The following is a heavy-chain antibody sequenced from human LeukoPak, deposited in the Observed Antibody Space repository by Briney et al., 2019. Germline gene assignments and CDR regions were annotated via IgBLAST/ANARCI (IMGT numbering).Heavy chain of an antibody. J-gene: IGHJ4*02. V-gene: IGHV3-23*01. D-gene: IGHD1-1*01. CDR2: ISVTGTGT. Sequence: PGGSLRHSCTASGFTFTDYAMSWVRQTPGKGLEWVSAISVTGTGTYYLDSVKGRFTISRDNSKDTLYLQLNRVRAADSAIYYCAKDRALARHQLTLYTVFAYWRQGTLVAVSS. CDR1: GFTFTDYA. CDR3: AKDRALARHQLTLYTVFAY.